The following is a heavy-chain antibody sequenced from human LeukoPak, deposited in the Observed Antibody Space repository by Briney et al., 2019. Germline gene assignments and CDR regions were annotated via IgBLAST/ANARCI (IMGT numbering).Heavy chain of an antibody. J-gene: IGHJ4*02. CDR3: AKKTPGIHPFDS. CDR2: VGTDSDT. D-gene: IGHD6-13*01. Sequence: GGSLRLSCAASGFTFRTSAFSWVRQSPGRGLEWVSIVGTDSDTYYADSVKGRFTISRDNSKNTVYLQMTGLRADDTAVYYCAKKTPGIHPFDSWGQGTLVTVSP. V-gene: IGHV3-23*01. CDR1: GFTFRTSA.